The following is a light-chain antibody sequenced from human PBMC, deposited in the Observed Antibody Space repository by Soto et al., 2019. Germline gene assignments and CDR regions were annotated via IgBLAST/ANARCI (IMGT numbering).Light chain of an antibody. J-gene: IGKJ2*01. CDR2: DAS. V-gene: IGKV1-5*01. CDR3: QQYDSHWYT. Sequence: DIPMTQSPSTLSASVGDRVTITCRASQSLNSWLAWYQQKPGKAPNLLIYDASTLHSGVPSRFSGSESGTEFTLTISSLQPDDSATYYCQQYDSHWYTFGQGTKLEIK. CDR1: QSLNSW.